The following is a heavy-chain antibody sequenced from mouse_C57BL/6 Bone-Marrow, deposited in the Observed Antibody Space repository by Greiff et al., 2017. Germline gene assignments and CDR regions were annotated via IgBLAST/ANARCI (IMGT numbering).Heavy chain of an antibody. CDR1: GYTFTSYW. CDR3: ARGLLRFYFDY. D-gene: IGHD1-1*01. CDR2: IHPNSGST. J-gene: IGHJ2*01. V-gene: IGHV1-64*01. Sequence: QVHVKQPGAELVKPGASVKLSCKASGYTFTSYWMHWVKQRPGQGLEWIGMIHPNSGSTNYNEKFKSKATLTVDKSSSTAYMQLSSLTSEDSAVYYCARGLLRFYFDYWGQGTTLTVSS.